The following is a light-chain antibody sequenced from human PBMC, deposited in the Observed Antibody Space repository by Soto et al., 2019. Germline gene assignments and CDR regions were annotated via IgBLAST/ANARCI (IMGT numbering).Light chain of an antibody. CDR2: LNSDGSH. V-gene: IGLV4-69*01. CDR1: SGHSSYA. CDR3: QTWGTGIHV. J-gene: IGLJ1*01. Sequence: QLVLTQSPSASASLGASVKLTCTLSSGHSSYAIAWHQQQPEKGPRYLMKLNSDGSHSKGDGIPDRFSGSSSGAECYLIISSLQSEDEADYYCQTWGTGIHVFGTGTKVTVL.